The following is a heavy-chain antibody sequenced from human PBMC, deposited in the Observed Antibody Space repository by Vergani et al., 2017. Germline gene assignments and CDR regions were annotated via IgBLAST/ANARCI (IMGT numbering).Heavy chain of an antibody. CDR2: IFPVFHRT. Sequence: QVQLVQSGAEVKKPESSVKVSCKASGGSFSTHSIHWVRQAPGQGLEWMGGIFPVFHRTNYAQKFQGRITITGDESTSTAYMQLNSLKSEDTAIYYCARQGRLRATTGWLDPGGEGTLVSVSS. J-gene: IGHJ5*02. V-gene: IGHV1-69*12. D-gene: IGHD1-26*01. CDR1: GGSFSTHS. CDR3: ARQGRLRATTGWLDP.